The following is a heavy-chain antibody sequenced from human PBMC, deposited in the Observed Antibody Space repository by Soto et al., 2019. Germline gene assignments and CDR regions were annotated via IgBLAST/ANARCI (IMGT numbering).Heavy chain of an antibody. CDR2: IYSGGST. J-gene: IGHJ6*02. V-gene: IGHV3-53*02. CDR1: GLSVSSSD. CDR3: STSSRNEYHFAMDA. D-gene: IGHD6-6*01. Sequence: EVHLVETGRGLIQPGGSLRLSCAASGLSVSSSDMSWVRQASGKGLVWVSVIYSGGSTHDADSVKGRFTISRDNSKNTVHLQMNSLRVDDTAVYFCSTSSRNEYHFAMDAWGQGTTVIVSS.